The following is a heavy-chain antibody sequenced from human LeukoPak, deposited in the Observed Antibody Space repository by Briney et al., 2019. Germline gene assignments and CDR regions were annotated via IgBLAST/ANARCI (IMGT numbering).Heavy chain of an antibody. CDR3: ATAKLPEPVPYCSSTSCPTLSGMDV. Sequence: ASVKVSCKVSGYTLTELSMHWVRQAPGKGLEWMGAFDPEDGDTIYAQKFQGRVTMTEDTSTDTAYMELSSLRSEDTAVYYCATAKLPEPVPYCSSTSCPTLSGMDVWGQGTTVTVSS. D-gene: IGHD2-2*01. V-gene: IGHV1-24*01. J-gene: IGHJ6*02. CDR1: GYTLTELS. CDR2: FDPEDGDT.